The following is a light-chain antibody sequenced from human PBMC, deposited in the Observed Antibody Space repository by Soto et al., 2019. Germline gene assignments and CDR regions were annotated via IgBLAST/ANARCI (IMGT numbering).Light chain of an antibody. CDR2: TAS. V-gene: IGKV1-12*01. Sequence: DIHMTHSPSSVSSSLVDRVAITCRASQGISNWLAWFQQKPGKAPKLLIYTASRLQSGVPSRFSGSGSGTDFTLTISSLQPEDFATYYCQQSNSFPLTFGQGTKVDIK. CDR3: QQSNSFPLT. J-gene: IGKJ1*01. CDR1: QGISNW.